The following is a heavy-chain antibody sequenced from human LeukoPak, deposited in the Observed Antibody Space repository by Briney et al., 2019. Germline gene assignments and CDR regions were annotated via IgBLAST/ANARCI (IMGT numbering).Heavy chain of an antibody. D-gene: IGHD3-16*01. V-gene: IGHV3-74*01. CDR1: GFTFSNYW. Sequence: GGSLRLSCAAYGFTFSNYWMHWVRQAPGKGLVWVSRLNSDGSSTNYADSVKGRFTISRDNAKNTLYLQMNSLRDEDTAVFYCARSRYDYIWGIDYWGQGTLVTVSS. CDR2: LNSDGSST. J-gene: IGHJ4*02. CDR3: ARSRYDYIWGIDY.